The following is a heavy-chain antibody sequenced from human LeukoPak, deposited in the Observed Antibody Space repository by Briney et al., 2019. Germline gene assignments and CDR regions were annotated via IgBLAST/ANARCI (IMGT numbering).Heavy chain of an antibody. D-gene: IGHD3-16*02. CDR1: GGSFSGYY. Sequence: MASETLSLTCAVYGGSFSGYYWSWIRQPPGKGLEWIGEINHSGSTNYNPFLKSRVTISVDTSKNQFSLKLSSVTAADTAVYYCARSPGYDYVWGSYRPDYWGQGTLVTVSS. V-gene: IGHV4-34*01. J-gene: IGHJ4*02. CDR2: INHSGST. CDR3: ARSPGYDYVWGSYRPDY.